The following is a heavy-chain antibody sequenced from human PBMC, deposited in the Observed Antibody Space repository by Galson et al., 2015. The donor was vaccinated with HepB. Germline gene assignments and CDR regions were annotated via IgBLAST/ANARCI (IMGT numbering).Heavy chain of an antibody. CDR3: AKDYFDSSGGTYYYYGMDA. D-gene: IGHD3-22*01. Sequence: SLRLSCAASGFRFEDYTMHWVRQTPGKGLEWLSFISWDGKTASHADSVRGRLIISRDNNKNSLYLEMKSLRIDDTALYYCAKDYFDSSGGTYYYYGMDAWGPGTTVTVAS. J-gene: IGHJ6*02. V-gene: IGHV3-43*01. CDR2: ISWDGKTA. CDR1: GFRFEDYT.